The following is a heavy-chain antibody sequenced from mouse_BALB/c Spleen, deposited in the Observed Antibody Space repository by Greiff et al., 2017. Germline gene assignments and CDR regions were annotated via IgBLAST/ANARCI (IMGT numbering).Heavy chain of an antibody. CDR3: AREEAY. CDR1: GFTFSSYA. J-gene: IGHJ3*01. Sequence: EVKLVESGGGLVKPGGSLKLSCAASGFTFSSYAMSWVRQSPEKRLEWVAEISSGGSYTYYPDTVPGRFTISRDNAKNTLYLERSSLRSEDTAMYYCAREEAYWGQGTLVTVSA. CDR2: ISSGGSYT. V-gene: IGHV5-9-4*01.